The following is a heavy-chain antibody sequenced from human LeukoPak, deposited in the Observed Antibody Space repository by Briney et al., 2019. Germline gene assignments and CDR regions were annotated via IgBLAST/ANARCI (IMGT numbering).Heavy chain of an antibody. CDR1: GYSISSGYY. CDR2: IYHSGST. Sequence: KPSETLSLTCAVSGYSISSGYYWGWSRPPPGKGLEGIGSIYHSGSTYYNPSLKSRVTISVDTSKNQFSLKLSSVAAADTAVYYCATSMVGGVIVIVYWGQGTLVTVSS. J-gene: IGHJ4*02. CDR3: ATSMVGGVIVIVY. D-gene: IGHD3-16*02. V-gene: IGHV4-38-2*01.